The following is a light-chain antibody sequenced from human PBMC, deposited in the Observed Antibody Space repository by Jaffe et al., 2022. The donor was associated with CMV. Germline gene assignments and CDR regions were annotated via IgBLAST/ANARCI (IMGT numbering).Light chain of an antibody. CDR3: QQHINRPVT. V-gene: IGKV3-11*01. J-gene: IGKJ4*01. Sequence: EVVLTQSPATLSLFPGERATLSCRASQSVTISVSWYQQKPGQVPSLLIYDASNRATGIPARFSGSGSGTDFTLTISSLEPDDSAVYYCQQHINRPVTFGGGTKVEIK. CDR2: DAS. CDR1: QSVTIS.